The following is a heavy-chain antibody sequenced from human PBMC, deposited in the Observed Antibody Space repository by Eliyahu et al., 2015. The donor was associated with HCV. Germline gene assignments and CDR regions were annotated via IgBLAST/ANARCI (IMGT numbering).Heavy chain of an antibody. CDR1: GFRFSDYY. J-gene: IGHJ4*02. D-gene: IGHD6-13*01. Sequence: QAQLVESGGGLVKPGGSLRLSCVSSGFRFSDYYMNWIRQAPGKGLGWLSYITGSGGNVYYAASVEGRFTVSRDNAKNSLYLQMDSLRADDTAVYYCARSNRIASAGRSLDSWGQGTLVTVSA. V-gene: IGHV3-11*01. CDR2: ITGSGGNV. CDR3: ARSNRIASAGRSLDS.